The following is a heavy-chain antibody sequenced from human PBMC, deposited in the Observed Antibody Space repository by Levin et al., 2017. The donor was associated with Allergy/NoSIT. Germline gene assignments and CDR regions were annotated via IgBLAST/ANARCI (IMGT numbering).Heavy chain of an antibody. J-gene: IGHJ4*02. CDR1: GGSISSYY. Sequence: SETLSLTCTVSGGSISSYYWSWIRQPPGKGLEWIGYIYYSGSTNYNPSLKSRVTISVDTSKNQFSLKLSSVTAADTAVYYCARDVAAAGTRFDYWGQGTLVTVSS. CDR2: IYYSGST. D-gene: IGHD6-13*01. V-gene: IGHV4-59*01. CDR3: ARDVAAAGTRFDY.